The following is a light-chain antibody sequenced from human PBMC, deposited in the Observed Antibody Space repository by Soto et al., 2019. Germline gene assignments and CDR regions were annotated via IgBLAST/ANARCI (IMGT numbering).Light chain of an antibody. V-gene: IGLV2-23*02. CDR3: CSYAGSSTFYV. CDR1: SSDVGSYNL. CDR2: EVS. Sequence: QSVLTQPASVSGSPGQSITISCTGTSSDVGSYNLVSWYQQHPGKAPKLMIYEVSKRRSGVSNRFSGSKSGNTASLTISGLQAEDEADYYCCSYAGSSTFYVFGTGTKVTVL. J-gene: IGLJ1*01.